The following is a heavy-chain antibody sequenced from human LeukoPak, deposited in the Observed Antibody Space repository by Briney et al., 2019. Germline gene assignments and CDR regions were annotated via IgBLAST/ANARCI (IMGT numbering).Heavy chain of an antibody. CDR1: GYTFTSYD. Sequence: ASVKVSCKASGYTFTSYDINWVRQATGQGLEWMGWMNPNSGNTGYAQKFQGRVTITRNTSISTAYMELSSLRSEDTAVYYCARGRFAIFGVVTHRGYWFDPWGQGTLVTVSS. J-gene: IGHJ5*02. D-gene: IGHD3-3*01. CDR2: MNPNSGNT. V-gene: IGHV1-8*03. CDR3: ARGRFAIFGVVTHRGYWFDP.